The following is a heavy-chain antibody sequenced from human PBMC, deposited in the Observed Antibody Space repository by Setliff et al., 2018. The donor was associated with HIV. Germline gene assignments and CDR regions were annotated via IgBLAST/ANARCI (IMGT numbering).Heavy chain of an antibody. Sequence: ASVKVSCKASGGTFSSYAISWVRQVPGQGLEWMGRISAYNGNTNYAQKLQGRVTVAADIATITVYMGLRSLRSDDTAMYYCVRDDNYYVTTCYYPYYDYLGQRTQVTVSS. J-gene: IGHJ4*02. CDR3: VRDDNYYVTTCYYPYYDY. D-gene: IGHD3-9*01. CDR2: ISAYNGNT. V-gene: IGHV1-18*01. CDR1: GGTFSSYA.